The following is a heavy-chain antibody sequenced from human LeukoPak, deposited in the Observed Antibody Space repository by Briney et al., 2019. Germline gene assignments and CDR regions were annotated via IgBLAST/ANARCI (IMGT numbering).Heavy chain of an antibody. CDR3: ARGNDFWSGLYYYYYYMDV. CDR1: GGSFSGYY. J-gene: IGHJ6*03. D-gene: IGHD3-3*01. Sequence: RPSETLSLTCAVYGGSFSGYYWSWIRQPPGKGLEWIGEINHSGSTNYNPSLKSRVTISVDTSKNQFSLKLSSVTAADTAVYYCARGNDFWSGLYYYYYYMDVWGKGTTVTVSS. CDR2: INHSGST. V-gene: IGHV4-34*01.